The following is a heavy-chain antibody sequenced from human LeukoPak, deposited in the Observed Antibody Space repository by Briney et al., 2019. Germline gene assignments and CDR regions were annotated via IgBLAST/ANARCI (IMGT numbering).Heavy chain of an antibody. CDR2: IGISSGNT. CDR1: GFTFSSYI. D-gene: IGHD2-2*01. V-gene: IGHV3-48*01. J-gene: IGHJ4*02. CDR3: ARDTKYAFDN. Sequence: PGGSLRLSCAASGFTFSSYIMNWVRQAPGKGLEWISYIGISSGNTKYADSVKGRFTISGDKAKNSVYLQMNSLRVEDTAVYYCARDTKYAFDNWGQGTLVTVSS.